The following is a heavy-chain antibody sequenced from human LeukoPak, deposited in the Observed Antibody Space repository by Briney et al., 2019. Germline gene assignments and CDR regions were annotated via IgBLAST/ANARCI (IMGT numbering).Heavy chain of an antibody. CDR3: ARTDQAKGAAGERAFDI. CDR1: GGSISSSSYY. CDR2: IYYSGST. J-gene: IGHJ3*02. V-gene: IGHV4-39*07. D-gene: IGHD6-13*01. Sequence: SETLSLTCTVSGGSISSSSYYWGWIRQPPGKGLEWIGSIYYSGSTYYNPSLKSRVTISVDTSKNQFSLKLSSVTAADTAVYYCARTDQAKGAAGERAFDIWGQGTMVIVSS.